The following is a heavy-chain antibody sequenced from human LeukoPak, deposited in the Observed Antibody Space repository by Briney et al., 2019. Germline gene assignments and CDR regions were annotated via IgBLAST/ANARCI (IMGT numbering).Heavy chain of an antibody. CDR1: DGSISNYY. Sequence: SETLSLTCTVSDGSISNYYWSWIRQPPGKGLEWIGYIYYSGTTNYNPSLKSRVTISIDMSKNQFSLKLTSVTAADTAVYYCARDRGVELGAAFDVWGQGTIVTASS. V-gene: IGHV4-59*01. CDR3: ARDRGVELGAAFDV. CDR2: IYYSGTT. J-gene: IGHJ3*01. D-gene: IGHD7-27*01.